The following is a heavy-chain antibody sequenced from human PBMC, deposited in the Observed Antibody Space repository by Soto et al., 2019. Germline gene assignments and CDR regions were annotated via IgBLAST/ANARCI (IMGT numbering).Heavy chain of an antibody. CDR1: GGSISSGGYY. J-gene: IGHJ5*02. D-gene: IGHD2-15*01. CDR3: ARAFTRGYCSGGSCYSASWFDP. V-gene: IGHV4-31*03. Sequence: SETLSLTCTVSGGSISSGGYYWSWIRQHPGKGLEWIGYIYYSGSTYYNPSLKSRVTISVDTSKNQFSLKLSSVTAADTAVYYCARAFTRGYCSGGSCYSASWFDPWGQGTLVTVSS. CDR2: IYYSGST.